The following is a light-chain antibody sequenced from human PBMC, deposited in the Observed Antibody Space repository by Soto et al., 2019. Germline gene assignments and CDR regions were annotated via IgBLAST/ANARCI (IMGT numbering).Light chain of an antibody. V-gene: IGKV3-20*01. CDR3: QQDGSALP. CDR2: GAS. J-gene: IGKJ2*01. CDR1: QSVSSSY. Sequence: EIVLTQSPGTLSLSPGERATLSCRASQSVSSSYLAWYQQKPGQAPRLLIYGASSRATGIPDRFSGSGSGTDFTLTISRLEPEDFAVDYCQQDGSALPFGQGTKLEIK.